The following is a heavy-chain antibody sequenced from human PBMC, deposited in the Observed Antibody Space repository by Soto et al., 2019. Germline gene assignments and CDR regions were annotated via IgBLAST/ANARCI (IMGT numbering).Heavy chain of an antibody. J-gene: IGHJ6*03. D-gene: IGHD3-3*01. Sequence: GGSLRLSCAASGFTISSHCMSWVLQAPGKGLEWVANIKQDGSEKYYVDSVKGRFTISRDNAKNSLYLQMNSLRAEDTAVYYCARDRRTYYDFWSGYYPDYYYMDVWGKGTTVTVSS. CDR1: GFTISSHC. V-gene: IGHV3-7*01. CDR3: ARDRRTYYDFWSGYYPDYYYMDV. CDR2: IKQDGSEK.